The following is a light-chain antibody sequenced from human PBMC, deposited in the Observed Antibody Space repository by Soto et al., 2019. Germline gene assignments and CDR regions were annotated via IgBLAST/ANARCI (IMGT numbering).Light chain of an antibody. Sequence: DIQMTQSPSTLSASVGDSVTITCRASQMIYTWLAWYQQKPGKAPKLLIYEASSLDVGVPSRFSGSGSGTEFTLTISSLQPDDFATYYCQQYNTFWTFGQGTKMDIK. CDR1: QMIYTW. V-gene: IGKV1-5*03. CDR3: QQYNTFWT. CDR2: EAS. J-gene: IGKJ1*01.